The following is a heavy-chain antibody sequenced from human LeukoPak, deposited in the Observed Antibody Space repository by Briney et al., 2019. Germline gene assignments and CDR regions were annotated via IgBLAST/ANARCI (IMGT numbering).Heavy chain of an antibody. V-gene: IGHV3-23*01. Sequence: GGSLRLSCAASGFTFSSYAMSWVRQAPGKGLEWVSAISGSGGSTYYADSVKGRFTISRDNAKNSLYLQMNSLRAEDTAVYYCARVTVTTDYYYYMDVWGKGTTVTVSS. D-gene: IGHD4-11*01. CDR3: ARVTVTTDYYYYMDV. CDR1: GFTFSSYA. CDR2: ISGSGGST. J-gene: IGHJ6*03.